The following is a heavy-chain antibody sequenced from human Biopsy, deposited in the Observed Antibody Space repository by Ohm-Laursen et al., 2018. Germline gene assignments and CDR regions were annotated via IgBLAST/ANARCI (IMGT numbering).Heavy chain of an antibody. CDR2: INQAGAN. V-gene: IGHV4-34*08. CDR1: GQTFSDYQ. D-gene: IGHD2-15*01. J-gene: IGHJ4*02. Sequence: GTLSLTCAVFGQTFSDYQWSWIRQPPGKGLEWIGQINQAGANNYNPPLKSRVSISADASKNEFSLRLTSVTAADTAVYLCGNEVHGRDYWGQGAQVTVSS. CDR3: GNEVHGRDY.